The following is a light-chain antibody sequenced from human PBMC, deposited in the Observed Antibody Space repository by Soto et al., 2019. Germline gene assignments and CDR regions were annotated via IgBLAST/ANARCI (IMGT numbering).Light chain of an antibody. CDR1: QSISSW. CDR3: QHYNSLWT. Sequence: DIQMTQSPSTLSASVGDRVTITCRASQSISSWLAWYQQKPGKAPKLLIYKASSLESGVPSRFSGSGSVTEFTLTSSSLQPDDFATYYCQHYNSLWTFGQGTKVEIK. V-gene: IGKV1-5*03. CDR2: KAS. J-gene: IGKJ1*01.